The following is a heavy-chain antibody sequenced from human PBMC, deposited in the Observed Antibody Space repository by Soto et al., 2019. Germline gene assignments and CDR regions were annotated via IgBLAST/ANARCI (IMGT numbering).Heavy chain of an antibody. V-gene: IGHV3-23*01. CDR2: ISGSSATT. CDR3: AKLRYFDWSAYNWFEY. CDR1: GFTFSSYA. D-gene: IGHD3-9*01. J-gene: IGHJ5*01. Sequence: PGGSLRLSCAASGFTFSSYAMTWVRQAPGKGLEWVSGISGSSATTSYAESVKGRFTVSRDNSKNTLYLQMNSLRVEDTAVYHCAKLRYFDWSAYNWFEYWGQGT.